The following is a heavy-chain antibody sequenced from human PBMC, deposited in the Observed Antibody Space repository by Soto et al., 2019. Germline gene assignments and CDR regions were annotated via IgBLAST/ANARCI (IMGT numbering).Heavy chain of an antibody. CDR3: AKRITSWSQFDS. CDR2: INSNAGST. J-gene: IGHJ4*02. Sequence: HPGGSLRLSCAASGFTFSGYAMTWVRQAPGKGLEWVSTINSNAGSTYYADSVKGRFTISRDNSRNTLYLQMNSLRVEDTAVYYCAKRITSWSQFDSWGQGTLVTVSS. CDR1: GFTFSGYA. D-gene: IGHD2-2*01. V-gene: IGHV3-23*01.